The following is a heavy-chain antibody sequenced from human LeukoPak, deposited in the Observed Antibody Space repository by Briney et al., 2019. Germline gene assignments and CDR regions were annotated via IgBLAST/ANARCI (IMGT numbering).Heavy chain of an antibody. CDR2: IYYSGYT. V-gene: IGHV4-59*08. J-gene: IGHJ3*01. D-gene: IGHD3-10*01. Sequence: PSETLSLTCSVSGGSIDTNYWSWIRQPPGKGLEWIGYIYYSGYTTYNPSLESRVTISVDTSKNLFSLRLRSVTAADTAVYYCARHIFDGSSSGTYYHAFDVWGQGKMVTVSS. CDR3: ARHIFDGSSSGTYYHAFDV. CDR1: GGSIDTNY.